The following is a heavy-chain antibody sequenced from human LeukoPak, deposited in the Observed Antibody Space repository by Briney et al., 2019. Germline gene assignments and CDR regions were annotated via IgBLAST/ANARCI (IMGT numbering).Heavy chain of an antibody. V-gene: IGHV4-39*01. CDR2: IYYSGST. D-gene: IGHD3-3*01. CDR3: AGHIWSGYYTYYFDY. Sequence: SETLSLTCTVSGGSISNSIDYWGWVRQPPGKGLEWIGSIYYSGSTYYNPSLKSRVTISVDTSKNQFSLKLSSVTAADTAVYYSAGHIWSGYYTYYFDYWGQGSPVTVSS. J-gene: IGHJ4*02. CDR1: GGSISNSIDY.